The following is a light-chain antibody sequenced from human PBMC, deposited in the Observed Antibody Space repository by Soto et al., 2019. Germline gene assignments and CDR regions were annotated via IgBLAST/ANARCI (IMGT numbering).Light chain of an antibody. J-gene: IGKJ2*01. CDR2: TTS. CDR3: HQSYDTPYT. Sequence: DIQMTQSPSSLSTFVGDTVTITCRASHGIDKYLNWYRQKPGKAPNLLIYTTSTLLNGVPSRVSGSGDRTHFTLPISSLPPADFATYYGHQSYDTPYTFGQGTKLQIK. V-gene: IGKV1-39*01. CDR1: HGIDKY.